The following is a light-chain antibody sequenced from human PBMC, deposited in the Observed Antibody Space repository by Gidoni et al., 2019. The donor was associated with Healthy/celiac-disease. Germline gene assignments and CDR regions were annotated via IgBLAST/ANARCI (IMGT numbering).Light chain of an antibody. CDR3: QQYGSSPRT. CDR2: GAS. V-gene: IGKV3-20*01. CDR1: QSVSSSY. Sequence: EIVLTQSPGTLSLSPGERATLSCRASQSVSSSYLAWYQQKPGQAPRLLIYGASSRATGIPDRFSGSGSGTDFTLTISRLEPEDFAVYYCQQYGSSPRTFGPGTKXDIK. J-gene: IGKJ3*01.